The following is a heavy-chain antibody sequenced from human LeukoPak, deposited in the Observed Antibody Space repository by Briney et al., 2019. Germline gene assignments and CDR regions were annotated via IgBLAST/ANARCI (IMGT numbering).Heavy chain of an antibody. CDR3: AREGAPARFSRITMVRENIGAPFGY. Sequence: SVKVSCKGFGGTFGNYAISWVRQAPGQGLEWVGGLIPICGTSHYAQKFQGRVKITADESTSKAYMELSSLRSEDTAVYYCAREGAPARFSRITMVRENIGAPFGYWGQGTLVTVSS. V-gene: IGHV1-69*13. D-gene: IGHD3-10*01. J-gene: IGHJ4*02. CDR1: GGTFGNYA. CDR2: LIPICGTS.